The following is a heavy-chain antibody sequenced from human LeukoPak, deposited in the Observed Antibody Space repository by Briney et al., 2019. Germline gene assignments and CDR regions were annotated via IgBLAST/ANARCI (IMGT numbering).Heavy chain of an antibody. CDR1: GFTFSSYA. CDR2: ISYDGSNK. Sequence: GRSLRLSCAASGFTFSSYAMHWVRQAPGKGLEWVAVISYDGSNKYYADSVKGRFTISRDNSKNTLYLQMNSLRAEDTAVYYCARGGYDSRDAFDIWGQGTMVTVSS. V-gene: IGHV3-30-3*01. D-gene: IGHD5-12*01. J-gene: IGHJ3*02. CDR3: ARGGYDSRDAFDI.